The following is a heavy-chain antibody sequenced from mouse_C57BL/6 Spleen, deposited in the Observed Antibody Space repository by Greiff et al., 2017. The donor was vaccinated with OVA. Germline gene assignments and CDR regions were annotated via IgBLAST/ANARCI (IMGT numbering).Heavy chain of an antibody. J-gene: IGHJ3*01. CDR3: ARDYCGSSWFAY. CDR1: GYTFTSYW. CDR2: INPSNGGT. D-gene: IGHD1-1*01. Sequence: QVQLQQPGTELVKPGASVKLSCKASGYTFTSYWMHWVQQRPGQGLEWIGNINPSNGGTNYNDKFKSKATLTVDKSCSTAYMQLSSLTSEDAAVYYCARDYCGSSWFAYWGQGTLVTVSA. V-gene: IGHV1-53*01.